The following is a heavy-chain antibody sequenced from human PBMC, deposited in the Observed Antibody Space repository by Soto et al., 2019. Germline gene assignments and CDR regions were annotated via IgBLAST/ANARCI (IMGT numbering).Heavy chain of an antibody. D-gene: IGHD3-10*01. Sequence: PGESLKISCKGSGYNFTNYWIGWVRQMPGKGLEWMGIIYPGDSDARTSPSFQGHVTISADKSLTTAYLRWSSLKASDTAMYYCAGVRTYGSGKVYYYYGLDVWGQGTTVTVSS. J-gene: IGHJ6*02. CDR1: GYNFTNYW. V-gene: IGHV5-51*01. CDR3: AGVRTYGSGKVYYYYGLDV. CDR2: IYPGDSDA.